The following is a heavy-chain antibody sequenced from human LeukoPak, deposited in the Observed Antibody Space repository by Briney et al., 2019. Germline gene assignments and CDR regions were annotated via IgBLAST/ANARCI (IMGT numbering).Heavy chain of an antibody. V-gene: IGHV3-21*04. CDR2: ISSSSSYI. Sequence: KPGGSLRLSCAASGFTFSSYSMNWVRQAPGKGLEWVSSISSSSSYIYYADSVKGRFTISRDNSKDTLYLQMNSLRADDTAVYYCAISPTISADAYWGQGTLVAVSS. CDR1: GFTFSSYS. D-gene: IGHD6-13*01. J-gene: IGHJ4*02. CDR3: AISPTISADAY.